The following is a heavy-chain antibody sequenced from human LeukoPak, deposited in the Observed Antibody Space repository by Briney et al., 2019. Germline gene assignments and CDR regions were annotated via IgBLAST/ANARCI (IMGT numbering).Heavy chain of an antibody. J-gene: IGHJ4*02. CDR2: IIPIFGTA. Sequence: SVKVSCKASGGTFSSYAISWVRRAPGQGLEWMGGIIPIFGTANYAQKFQGRVTITADESTSTAYMELSSLRSEGTAVYYCARGRRELKYGPDYWGQGTLVTVSS. CDR1: GGTFSSYA. D-gene: IGHD3-10*01. V-gene: IGHV1-69*01. CDR3: ARGRRELKYGPDY.